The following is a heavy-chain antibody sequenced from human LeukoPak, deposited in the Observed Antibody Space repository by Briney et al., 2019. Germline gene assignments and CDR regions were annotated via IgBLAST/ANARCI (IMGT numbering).Heavy chain of an antibody. D-gene: IGHD3-10*01. Sequence: GGSLRLSCAASGFTFSSYGMSWVRQAPGKGLEWVSAISGSGGSTYYADSVKGRFTISRDNSKNTLYLQMNSLRAEDTAVYYCAKAGYYGSGSYASYWGQGTLVTVSS. J-gene: IGHJ4*02. CDR1: GFTFSSYG. V-gene: IGHV3-23*01. CDR3: AKAGYYGSGSYASY. CDR2: ISGSGGST.